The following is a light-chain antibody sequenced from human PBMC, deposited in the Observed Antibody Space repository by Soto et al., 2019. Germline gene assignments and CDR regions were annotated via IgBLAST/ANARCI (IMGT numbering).Light chain of an antibody. J-gene: IGKJ2*01. CDR3: QQYGISPPYT. V-gene: IGKV3-20*01. CDR1: QTVSNNY. Sequence: EVVLTQSPGTLSLSPGERATLSCRASQTVSNNYFAWYQQKPGQSPRLLIFGSSDRATGIPDRFSGSGSGTDFTLTISRLEAEDFAVYYCQQYGISPPYTFGQGTKLEIK. CDR2: GSS.